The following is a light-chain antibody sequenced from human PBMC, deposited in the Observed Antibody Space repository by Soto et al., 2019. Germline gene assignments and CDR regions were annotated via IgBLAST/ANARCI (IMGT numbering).Light chain of an antibody. CDR2: EVS. J-gene: IGLJ2*01. CDR1: SSDVGGYNY. Sequence: QSALTQPASVSGSPGQSITISCTGTSSDVGGYNYVSWYQQHPGKAPKLMIYEVSNRPSGVSNRFSGSKSGNTASLTISGLQADDEADYYCSSYTSSSTLTFGGGTKVTVL. CDR3: SSYTSSSTLT. V-gene: IGLV2-14*01.